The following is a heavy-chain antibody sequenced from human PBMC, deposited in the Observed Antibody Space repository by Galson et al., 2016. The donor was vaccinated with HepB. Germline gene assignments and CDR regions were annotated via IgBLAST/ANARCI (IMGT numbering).Heavy chain of an antibody. V-gene: IGHV3-66*01. CDR2: IYRGDST. CDR1: GVTVSSNY. J-gene: IGHJ4*02. D-gene: IGHD2-2*01. CDR3: ASYWIPWYQISKGGLDY. Sequence: SLRLSCAASGVTVSSNYMNWVRQAPGKGLEWVSVIYRGDSTYYADSVKGRFTISRDNSKNTLYLQMNSLRAEDTAVYFCASYWIPWYQISKGGLDYWGQGTLVTVSS.